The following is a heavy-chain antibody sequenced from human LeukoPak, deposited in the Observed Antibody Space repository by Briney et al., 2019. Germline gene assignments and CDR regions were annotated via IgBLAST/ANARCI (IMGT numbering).Heavy chain of an antibody. Sequence: SGGSLRLSCAASGFTVSSNYMSWVRQAPGKGLEWVSTISDSGGGTYYADSVKGRFTISRDNSKDTLFLRMNSLRAEDTAVYYCARVDYGVNSYDFDYWGQGTLVTVSS. CDR2: ISDSGGGT. J-gene: IGHJ4*02. D-gene: IGHD4-23*01. CDR3: ARVDYGVNSYDFDY. CDR1: GFTVSSNY. V-gene: IGHV3-23*01.